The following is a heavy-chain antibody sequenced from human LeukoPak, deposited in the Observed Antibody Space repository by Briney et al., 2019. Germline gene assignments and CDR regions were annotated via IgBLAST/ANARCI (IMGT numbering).Heavy chain of an antibody. Sequence: GSLRLSSAAAAFTSSSYGMHWVRQAPGQGLEWVSYISSSSSTTHYADSVKGRFTISRNNAKNSLYLQMISLRDEDTAVYYCAGLAAGVLSDYWGQGTLVTASS. CDR1: AFTSSSYG. CDR2: ISSSSSTT. V-gene: IGHV3-48*02. D-gene: IGHD6-13*01. CDR3: AGLAAGVLSDY. J-gene: IGHJ4*02.